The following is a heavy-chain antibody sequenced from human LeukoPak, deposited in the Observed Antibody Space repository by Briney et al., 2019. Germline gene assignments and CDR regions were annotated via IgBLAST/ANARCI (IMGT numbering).Heavy chain of an antibody. CDR2: INPNSGGT. CDR1: GYTFTGYY. V-gene: IGHV1-2*02. D-gene: IGHD3-22*01. CDR3: ATDFHDQYYYDSSGYPYYFDY. Sequence: ASVKVSCKASGYTFTGYYMHWVRQAPGQGLEWMGWINPNSGGTNYAQKFQGRVTMTRDTSISTAYMELRSLRSDDTAVYYCATDFHDQYYYDSSGYPYYFDYWGQGTLVTVSS. J-gene: IGHJ4*02.